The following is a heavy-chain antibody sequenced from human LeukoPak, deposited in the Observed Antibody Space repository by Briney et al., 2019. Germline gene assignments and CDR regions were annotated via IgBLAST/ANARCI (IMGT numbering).Heavy chain of an antibody. CDR2: ISLSTTSI. CDR3: AREPTYSSSWYTTCDF. J-gene: IGHJ4*02. D-gene: IGHD6-13*01. CDR1: GFTFSSYN. V-gene: IGHV3-48*01. Sequence: GGSLGLSCAASGFTFSSYNMNWVRQAPGKGLEWISYISLSTTSIYYADSVKGRFTISRDNAKNSLYLQMNSLRAEDTAVYYCAREPTYSSSWYTTCDFWGQGTLVTVSS.